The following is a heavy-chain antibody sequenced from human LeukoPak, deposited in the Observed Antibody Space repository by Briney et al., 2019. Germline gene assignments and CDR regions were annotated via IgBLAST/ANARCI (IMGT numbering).Heavy chain of an antibody. Sequence: RGSLRLSCAASGFIFSSYWMNWVRQAPGKGLEWVANINQDGSEKNYVDSVKGRFTISRDNAKNSLYLQMNSLRAEDTAVYYCARYPSGYDRRFDYWGQGTLVTASS. CDR2: INQDGSEK. CDR3: ARYPSGYDRRFDY. D-gene: IGHD5-12*01. V-gene: IGHV3-7*04. CDR1: GFIFSSYW. J-gene: IGHJ4*02.